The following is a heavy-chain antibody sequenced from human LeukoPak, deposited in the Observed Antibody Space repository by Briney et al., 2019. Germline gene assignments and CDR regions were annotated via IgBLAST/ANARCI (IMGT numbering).Heavy chain of an antibody. V-gene: IGHV3-21*04. D-gene: IGHD6-13*01. CDR1: GFTFSDQS. Sequence: GGSLRLSCAASGFTFSDQSMNWVRQAPGKGLEWVSSISSNSLHIFYADSVKGRFTITRDNAKNSLYLQMNNLRAEDTAVYYCAKDIVAAGLFFDYWGQGTLVTVSS. CDR2: ISSNSLHI. J-gene: IGHJ4*02. CDR3: AKDIVAAGLFFDY.